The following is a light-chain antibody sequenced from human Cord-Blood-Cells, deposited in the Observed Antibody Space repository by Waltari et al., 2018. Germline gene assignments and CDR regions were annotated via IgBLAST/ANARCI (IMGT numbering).Light chain of an antibody. J-gene: IGLJ3*02. CDR2: DVS. V-gene: IGLV2-14*01. Sequence: QSALTQPASVSGSPGQSITISCPGTSSTVGGYHYVSWYQQHPGKAPKLMIYDVSNRPSGVSNRFSGSKSGNTASLTISGLQAEDEADYYCSSYTSSSTLVFGGGTKLTVL. CDR1: SSTVGGYHY. CDR3: SSYTSSSTLV.